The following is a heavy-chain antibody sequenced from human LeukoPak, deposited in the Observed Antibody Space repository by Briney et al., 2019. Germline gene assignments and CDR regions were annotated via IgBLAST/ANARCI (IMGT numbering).Heavy chain of an antibody. D-gene: IGHD2-15*01. Sequence: GGSLRPPCAAPGFTFSSYAMHWVRQAPGKGLEGVAVISYDGSNTYYADSGNGRFTISRDNSKNTLYLQMNSLRAEDTAVYYCARVGPVYCSGGSCYSPSYYYGMDVRGQGTTVTVSS. CDR2: ISYDGSNT. CDR3: ARVGPVYCSGGSCYSPSYYYGMDV. J-gene: IGHJ6*02. CDR1: GFTFSSYA. V-gene: IGHV3-30-3*01.